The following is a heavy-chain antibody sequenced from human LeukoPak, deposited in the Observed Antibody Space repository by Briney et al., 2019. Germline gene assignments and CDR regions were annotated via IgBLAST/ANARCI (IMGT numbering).Heavy chain of an antibody. CDR1: GYIFTHYW. D-gene: IGHD3-10*01. J-gene: IGHJ4*02. Sequence: GESLKFFCQVSGYIFTHYWIGWVRWMRRHGLESTGFIYPADSDTTYSPSFPGQVPISADKSIDTVYLQWSNLKSSDTAMYYCARQSRDGSKTRGYYFDFWGQGTLVTVSS. CDR3: ARQSRDGSKTRGYYFDF. CDR2: IYPADSDT. V-gene: IGHV5-51*01.